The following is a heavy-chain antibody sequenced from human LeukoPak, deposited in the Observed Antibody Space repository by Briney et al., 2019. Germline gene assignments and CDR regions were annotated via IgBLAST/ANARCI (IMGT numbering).Heavy chain of an antibody. CDR1: GLPFSSYE. V-gene: IGHV3-48*03. CDR3: ARVYDTSGYKTPPPDY. J-gene: IGHJ4*02. Sequence: GGSLRLSCAGSGLPFSSYEMNWVRQAPGKGLEWISYISSRGTTIYYADSVKGRFTISRDNAENSLYLQMNSVRVEDTGVYYCARVYDTSGYKTPPPDYWGQGTLVTVSS. D-gene: IGHD3-22*01. CDR2: ISSRGTTI.